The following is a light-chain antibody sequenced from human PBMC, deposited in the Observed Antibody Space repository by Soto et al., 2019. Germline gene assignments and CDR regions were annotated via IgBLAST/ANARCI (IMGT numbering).Light chain of an antibody. CDR1: QNIDSY. CDR3: QQRSYWPQLT. Sequence: DIQMTQSPSSLSASVGDRVTITCRASQNIDSYLNWYQQRPGKAPKLLIHDASSLQSGVPSRFSGSGSGTDFTLTISSLEPEDFAVYFCQQRSYWPQLTFGGGTKVEIK. J-gene: IGKJ4*01. V-gene: IGKV1-39*01. CDR2: DAS.